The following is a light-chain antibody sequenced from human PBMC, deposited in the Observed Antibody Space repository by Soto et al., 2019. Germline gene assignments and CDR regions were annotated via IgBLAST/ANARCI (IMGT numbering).Light chain of an antibody. CDR2: GND. Sequence: QSVLTQPPSVSGAPGQRVTISCTGSSSNIGAGYDVHWYRQLPGTAPKLLIYGNDNRPSGVPDRFSGSKSGTSASLAITGLQAEDEADYYCQSYDSSLSAYYVFGTGTQLTVL. CDR3: QSYDSSLSAYYV. V-gene: IGLV1-40*01. J-gene: IGLJ1*01. CDR1: SSNIGAGYD.